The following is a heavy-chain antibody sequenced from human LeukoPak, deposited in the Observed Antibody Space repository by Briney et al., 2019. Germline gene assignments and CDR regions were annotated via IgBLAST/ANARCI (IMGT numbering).Heavy chain of an antibody. D-gene: IGHD5-18*01. V-gene: IGHV3-21*01. CDR3: ATVYIYGSPTSYFDY. J-gene: IGHJ4*02. Sequence: PGGSLRLSCAASGSTFSSYSMNWVRQAPGKGLEWVSSISSSSSYIYYADSVKGRFTISRGNAKNSLYLQMNSLRAEDTSVYYCATVYIYGSPTSYFDYWGQGTLVTVSS. CDR2: ISSSSSYI. CDR1: GSTFSSYS.